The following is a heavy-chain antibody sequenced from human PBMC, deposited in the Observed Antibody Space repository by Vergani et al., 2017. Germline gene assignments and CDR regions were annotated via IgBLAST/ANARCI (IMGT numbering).Heavy chain of an antibody. CDR3: AREGPRGEWLFGYNILSYDMDV. J-gene: IGHJ6*03. D-gene: IGHD3-3*01. V-gene: IGHV3-21*01. Sequence: EVQLVESGGGLVKPGGSLRLSCAASGFTFSSYSMNWVRQAPGKGLEWVSSISSSSSYIYYADSVKGRFTISRDNAQNSLYLQMNSLRAKDTAVYYCAREGPRGEWLFGYNILSYDMDVWGKGTTVTVSS. CDR1: GFTFSSYS. CDR2: ISSSSSYI.